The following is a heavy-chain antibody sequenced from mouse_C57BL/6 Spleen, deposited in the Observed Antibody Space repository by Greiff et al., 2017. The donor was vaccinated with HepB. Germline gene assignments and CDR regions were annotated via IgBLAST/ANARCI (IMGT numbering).Heavy chain of an antibody. CDR3: ARRDSSGYDAMDY. J-gene: IGHJ4*01. Sequence: LVESVAELVRPGASVKLSCTASGFNIKNTYMHWVKQRPEQGLEWIGRIDPANGNTKYAPKFQGKATITADTSSNTAYLQLSSLTSEDTAIYYCARRDSSGYDAMDYWGQGTSVTVSS. V-gene: IGHV14-3*01. CDR2: IDPANGNT. CDR1: GFNIKNTY. D-gene: IGHD3-2*02.